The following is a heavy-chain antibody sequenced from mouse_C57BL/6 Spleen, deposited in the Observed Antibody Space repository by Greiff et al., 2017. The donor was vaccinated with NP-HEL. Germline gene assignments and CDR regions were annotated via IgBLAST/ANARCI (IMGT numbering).Heavy chain of an antibody. D-gene: IGHD1-1*01. J-gene: IGHJ1*03. V-gene: IGHV1-52*01. CDR1: GYTFTSYW. Sequence: QVHVKQPGAELVRPGSSVKLSCKASGYTFTSYWMHWVKQRPIQGLEWIGNIDPSDSETHYNQKFKDKATLTVDKSSSTAYMQLSSLTSEDSAVYYCARGGVYYGSSPYWYFDVWGTGTTVTVSS. CDR3: ARGGVYYGSSPYWYFDV. CDR2: IDPSDSET.